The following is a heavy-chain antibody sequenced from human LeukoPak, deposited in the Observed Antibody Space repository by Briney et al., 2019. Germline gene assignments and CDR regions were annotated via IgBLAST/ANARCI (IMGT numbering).Heavy chain of an antibody. CDR2: INHSGST. CDR1: GGAFSGYY. CDR3: AIPGANTVTTLDY. J-gene: IGHJ4*02. D-gene: IGHD4-17*01. Sequence: SETLSLTCAVDGGAFSGYYWSWIRQPPGKGLEWIGEINHSGSTNYNPSLKSRVTISVDTSKNQFSLKLSSVTAADTAVYYCAIPGANTVTTLDYWGQGTLVTVSS. V-gene: IGHV4-34*01.